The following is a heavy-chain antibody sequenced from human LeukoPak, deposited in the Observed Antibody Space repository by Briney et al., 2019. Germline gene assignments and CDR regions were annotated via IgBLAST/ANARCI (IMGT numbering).Heavy chain of an antibody. CDR2: IYTSGST. Sequence: PLETLSLTCAVSGYSISSGYYWGWIRQPPGKGLEWIGRIYTSGSTNYNPSLKSRVTMSVDTSKNQFSLKLSSVTAADTAVYYCAREAYYDFWSGTYYYYYMDVWGKGTTVTVSS. J-gene: IGHJ6*03. CDR3: AREAYYDFWSGTYYYYYMDV. CDR1: GYSISSGYY. D-gene: IGHD3-3*01. V-gene: IGHV4-38-2*02.